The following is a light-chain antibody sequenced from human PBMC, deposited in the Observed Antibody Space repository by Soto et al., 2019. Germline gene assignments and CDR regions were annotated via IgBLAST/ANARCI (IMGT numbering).Light chain of an antibody. CDR3: QQRSNWPGT. J-gene: IGKJ2*01. CDR2: DAS. V-gene: IGKV3-11*01. Sequence: EIVLTQSPATLSLSPGERATLSCRASQSVSSYLAWYQQKPGQAPRLLIYDASNRATGIPARFSGSGPGTDFTLTNSSLEPEDFALYYCQQRSNWPGTFGQGTKPEIK. CDR1: QSVSSY.